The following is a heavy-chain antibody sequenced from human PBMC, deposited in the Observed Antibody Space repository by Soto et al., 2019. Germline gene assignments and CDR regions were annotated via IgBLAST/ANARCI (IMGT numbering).Heavy chain of an antibody. Sequence: SETLSLTCAVYGGSFSGYYWSWIRQPPGKGLEWIGEINHSGSTNYNPSLKSRVTISVDTSKNQFSLKLSSVTAADTAVYYCARGRDCRTSWYFGYWGQGPLVTVSS. CDR2: INHSGST. D-gene: IGHD6-13*01. CDR1: GGSFSGYY. V-gene: IGHV4-34*01. J-gene: IGHJ4*02. CDR3: ARGRDCRTSWYFGY.